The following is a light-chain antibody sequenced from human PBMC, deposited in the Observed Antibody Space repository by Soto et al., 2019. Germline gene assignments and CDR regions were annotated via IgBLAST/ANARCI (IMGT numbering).Light chain of an antibody. Sequence: QPVLTQPASVSGSPGQSITISCTGTSSDIGTHNLVSWYQQHPGKAPKLVIYDVTKRPSGVSNRFSGSKSGNTASLTISGLQAEDEADYYCCSYAGSSTVVFGGGTKLTVL. CDR3: CSYAGSSTVV. J-gene: IGLJ2*01. V-gene: IGLV2-23*02. CDR2: DVT. CDR1: SSDIGTHNL.